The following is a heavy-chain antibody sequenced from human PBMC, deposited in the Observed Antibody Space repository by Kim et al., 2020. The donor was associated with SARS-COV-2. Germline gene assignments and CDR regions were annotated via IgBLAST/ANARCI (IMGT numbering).Heavy chain of an antibody. CDR1: GYTFTGYY. J-gene: IGHJ4*02. V-gene: IGHV1-2*04. CDR2: INPNSGGT. D-gene: IGHD3-22*01. Sequence: ASVKVSCKASGYTFTGYYMHWVRQAPGQGLEWMGWINPNSGGTNYAQKFQGWVTMTRDTSISTAYMELSRLRSDDTAVYYCARETHSPRSGYLDYWGQGTLVTVSS. CDR3: ARETHSPRSGYLDY.